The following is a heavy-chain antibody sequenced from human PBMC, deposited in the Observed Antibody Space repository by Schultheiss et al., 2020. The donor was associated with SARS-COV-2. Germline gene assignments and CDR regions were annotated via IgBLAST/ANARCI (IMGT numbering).Heavy chain of an antibody. CDR3: ARVHPPQDYGDYVFDYYYYGMDV. CDR2: IYTSGST. CDR1: GGSISSYY. Sequence: SETLSLTCTVSGGSISSYYWSWIRQPAGKGLEWIGRIYTSGSTNYNPSLKSRVTMSVDTSKNQFSLKLSSVTAADTAVYYCARVHPPQDYGDYVFDYYYYGMDVWGQGTTVTVSS. V-gene: IGHV4-4*07. D-gene: IGHD4-17*01. J-gene: IGHJ6*02.